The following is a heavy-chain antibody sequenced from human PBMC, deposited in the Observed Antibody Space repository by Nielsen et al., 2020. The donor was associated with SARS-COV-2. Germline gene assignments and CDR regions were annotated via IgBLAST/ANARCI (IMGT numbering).Heavy chain of an antibody. Sequence: GESLKISCAASGFTFSSYAMSWVRQAPGKGLEWVSVIYSGGSTYYADSVKGRFTISRDNSKNTLYLQMNSLRAEDTAVYYCARDGRRYSSGWYESNWFDPWGQGTLVTVSS. D-gene: IGHD6-19*01. J-gene: IGHJ5*02. V-gene: IGHV3-66*01. CDR3: ARDGRRYSSGWYESNWFDP. CDR1: GFTFSSYA. CDR2: IYSGGST.